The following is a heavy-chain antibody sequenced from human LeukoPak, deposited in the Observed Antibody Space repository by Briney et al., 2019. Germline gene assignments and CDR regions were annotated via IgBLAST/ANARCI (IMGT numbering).Heavy chain of an antibody. Sequence: PGGSLRLSCAASGFTFSSYAMSWVRQAPGKGLEWVSGISGSGGSTYYADSVKGRFTISRDNSKNTLYLQMNSLRAEDTAVYYCAKIIIIEVDAFDVWGQGTMVTVSS. V-gene: IGHV3-23*01. CDR2: ISGSGGST. CDR1: GFTFSSYA. CDR3: AKIIIIEVDAFDV. J-gene: IGHJ3*01. D-gene: IGHD3-16*02.